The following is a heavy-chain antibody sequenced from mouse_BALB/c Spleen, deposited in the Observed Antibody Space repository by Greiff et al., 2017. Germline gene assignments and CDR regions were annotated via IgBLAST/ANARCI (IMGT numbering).Heavy chain of an antibody. J-gene: IGHJ2*01. Sequence: DVKLVESGGGLVKPGGSLKLSCAASGFTFSDYYMYWVRQTPEKRLEWVATISDGGSYTYYPDSVKGRFTISRDNAKNNLYLQMSSLKSEDTAMYYCARDEGNYYFDYWGQGTTLTVSS. D-gene: IGHD2-1*01. V-gene: IGHV5-4*02. CDR3: ARDEGNYYFDY. CDR2: ISDGGSYT. CDR1: GFTFSDYY.